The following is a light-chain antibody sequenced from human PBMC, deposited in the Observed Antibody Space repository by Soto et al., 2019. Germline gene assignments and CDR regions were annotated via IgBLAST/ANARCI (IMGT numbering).Light chain of an antibody. CDR3: QSYDNNSDYV. J-gene: IGLJ1*01. V-gene: IGLV1-40*01. CDR2: SDN. CDR1: SSNIGAGYV. Sequence: QSVLTPPPSVSGAPGQRVTISCTGSSSNIGAGYVVHWYQQLPGAAPKLLIFSDNNRPSGVPDRFSGSKSGTSASLAITGLRAEDEADYYCQSYDNNSDYVFGTGTKLTVL.